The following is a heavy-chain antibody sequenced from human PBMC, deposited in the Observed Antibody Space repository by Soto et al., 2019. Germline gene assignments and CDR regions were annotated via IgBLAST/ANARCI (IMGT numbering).Heavy chain of an antibody. V-gene: IGHV1-8*01. CDR1: GYTFTSYD. CDR3: ARVCVRAVAASGY. CDR2: MNPNSGNT. Sequence: ASVKVSCQASGYTFTSYDINWVRQATGQGLEWMGWMNPNSGNTGYAQKFQGRVTMTRNTSISTAYMELSSLRSEDTAVYYCARVCVRAVAASGYWGQGTLVTVSS. D-gene: IGHD6-19*01. J-gene: IGHJ4*02.